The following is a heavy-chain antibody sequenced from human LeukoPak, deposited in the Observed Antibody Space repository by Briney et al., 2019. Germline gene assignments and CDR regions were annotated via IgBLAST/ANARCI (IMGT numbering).Heavy chain of an antibody. D-gene: IGHD6-19*01. J-gene: IGHJ3*02. CDR1: GYSFTSYW. CDR2: IYPGDSDT. V-gene: IGHV5-51*01. CDR3: ARLGAVAVGNDAFDI. Sequence: GESLKISCKGSGYSFTSYWIGWVRQMPGKGLEWMGIIYPGDSDTRYSPSFQGQVTISADKSISTAYLQWSSLKASDTAMYYCARLGAVAVGNDAFDIWGQGTMVTVSS.